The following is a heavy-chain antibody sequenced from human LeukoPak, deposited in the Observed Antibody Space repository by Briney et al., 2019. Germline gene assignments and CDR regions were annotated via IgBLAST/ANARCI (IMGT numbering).Heavy chain of an antibody. Sequence: ASVKVSCKASGYTFTAYYMHWVRQAPGQGLEWMGGIIPIFGSANYAQNFQGRVTITADESTTTAYMELSSLRSEDTAVYYCARVGDDIVAGGSWFDPWGQGTLVTVSS. CDR3: ARVGDDIVAGGSWFDP. CDR1: GYTFTAYY. J-gene: IGHJ5*02. V-gene: IGHV1-69*13. D-gene: IGHD5-12*01. CDR2: IIPIFGSA.